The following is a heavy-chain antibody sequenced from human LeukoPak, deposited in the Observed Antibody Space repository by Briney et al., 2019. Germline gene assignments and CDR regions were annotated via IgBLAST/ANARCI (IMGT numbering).Heavy chain of an antibody. Sequence: GGSLRLSCAASGFTFSSYGMHWVRQAPGKGLEWVAVISYDGSNKYYADSVKGRFTISRDNSKNTLYLQMNSLRAEDTAVYYCAKLFPRIAVAGPFDYWGQGTLVTVSS. CDR1: GFTFSSYG. D-gene: IGHD6-19*01. CDR3: AKLFPRIAVAGPFDY. V-gene: IGHV3-30*18. CDR2: ISYDGSNK. J-gene: IGHJ4*02.